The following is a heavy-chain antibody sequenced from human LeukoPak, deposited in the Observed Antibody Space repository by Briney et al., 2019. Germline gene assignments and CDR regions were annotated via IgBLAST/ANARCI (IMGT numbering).Heavy chain of an antibody. Sequence: PSETLSLTCAVYGGSFSGYYWSWIRQPPGKGLEWIGEINHSGSTNYNPSLKSRVTISVDTSKNQFSLKLSSVTAADMAVYYCARGFPNMVRGVILSNWFDPWGQGTLVTVSS. D-gene: IGHD3-10*01. CDR3: ARGFPNMVRGVILSNWFDP. CDR2: INHSGST. V-gene: IGHV4-34*01. CDR1: GGSFSGYY. J-gene: IGHJ5*02.